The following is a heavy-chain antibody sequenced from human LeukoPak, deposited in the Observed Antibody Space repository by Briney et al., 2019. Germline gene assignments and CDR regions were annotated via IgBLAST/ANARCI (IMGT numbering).Heavy chain of an antibody. Sequence: GASVKVSCKASGYTFTSYDINWVRQATGQGLEWMGWMNPNSGNTGYAQKFQGRVTITRNTSISTAYMELSSLRSEDTAVYYCARDRSSYDSASGPERTGFDPWGRGTLVTVSS. CDR3: ARDRSSYDSASGPERTGFDP. CDR2: MNPNSGNT. V-gene: IGHV1-8*03. CDR1: GYTFTSYD. J-gene: IGHJ5*02. D-gene: IGHD3-10*01.